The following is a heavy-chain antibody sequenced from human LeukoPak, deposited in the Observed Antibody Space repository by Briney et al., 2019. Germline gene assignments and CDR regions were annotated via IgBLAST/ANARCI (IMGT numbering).Heavy chain of an antibody. CDR1: GLTFSTYW. J-gene: IGHJ4*02. Sequence: GGSLRLSCAVSGLTFSTYWMTWVRQAPGKGLEWVAGINQYGSEKYYVDSVKGRFTISRDNAKDSLYLQMNSLRDEDTAVYYCDRSLGDDWGQGTLVTVSS. V-gene: IGHV3-7*01. CDR3: DRSLGDD. CDR2: INQYGSEK. D-gene: IGHD3-16*01.